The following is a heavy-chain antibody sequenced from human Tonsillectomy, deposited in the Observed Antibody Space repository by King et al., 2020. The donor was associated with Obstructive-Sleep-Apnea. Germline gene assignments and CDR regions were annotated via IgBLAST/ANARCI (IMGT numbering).Heavy chain of an antibody. CDR2: IVVGSANT. V-gene: IGHV1-58*02. CDR1: GFTFTSSA. CDR3: AAYLSVHYDLLAGYYKGYFQH. J-gene: IGHJ1*01. D-gene: IGHD3-9*01. Sequence: QLVQSGPEVKKPGTSVKVSCKASGFTFTSSAMQWVRQARGQRLEWIGWIVVGSANTNYAQKFQERVTITRDLSTSTAYMELSSLRSEDTAVYYCAAYLSVHYDLLAGYYKGYFQHWGQGTLVTVSS.